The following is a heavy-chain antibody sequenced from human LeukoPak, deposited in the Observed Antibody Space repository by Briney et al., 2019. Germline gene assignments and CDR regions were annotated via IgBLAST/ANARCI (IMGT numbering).Heavy chain of an antibody. CDR2: IIPIFGTA. Sequence: SVKVSCKASGGTFSSYAISWVRQAPGQGLERMGGIIPIFGTANYAQKFQGRVTITADEPTSTAYMELSSLRSEDTAVYYCARAGIAAHPGAFDIWGQGTMVTVSS. V-gene: IGHV1-69*13. D-gene: IGHD6-13*01. CDR1: GGTFSSYA. J-gene: IGHJ3*02. CDR3: ARAGIAAHPGAFDI.